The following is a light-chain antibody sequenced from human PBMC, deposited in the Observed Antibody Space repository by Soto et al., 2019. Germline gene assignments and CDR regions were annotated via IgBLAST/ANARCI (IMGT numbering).Light chain of an antibody. CDR1: QSVSSN. CDR2: GAS. Sequence: EIVMTQSPATLSVSPGERVTLSCRASQSVSSNLAWYQQKPAHTPRLLIYGASTRATGITTRFSGSGSGTEFTLTITSLQSEDFAVYYCQHYSDWPPYTFGQGTRLEIK. CDR3: QHYSDWPPYT. J-gene: IGKJ2*01. V-gene: IGKV3-15*01.